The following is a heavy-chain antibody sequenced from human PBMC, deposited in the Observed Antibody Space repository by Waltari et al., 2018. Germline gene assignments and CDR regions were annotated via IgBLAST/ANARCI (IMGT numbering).Heavy chain of an antibody. CDR2: INPTNGVA. CDR1: GYSFGGDY. Sequence: QVHLVQSGAEVKKSGASVKVSGKASGYSFGGDYLYWVRQAPGQGLEWMGWINPTNGVANYAQKFQGRVTMTRDTSINSVYMDLSRLRSDDTAVYFCARGLGGSSPFDYWGRGTLVTVSS. D-gene: IGHD3-16*01. CDR3: ARGLGGSSPFDY. J-gene: IGHJ4*02. V-gene: IGHV1-2*02.